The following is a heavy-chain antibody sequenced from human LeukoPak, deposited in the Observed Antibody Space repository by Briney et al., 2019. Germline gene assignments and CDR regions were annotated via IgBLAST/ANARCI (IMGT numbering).Heavy chain of an antibody. Sequence: SETLSLTCTVSGGSISSYYWSWIRQPAGKGLEWIGRIYTTGSTNYNPSLKSRVTISVDTSKNQFSLKLSSVTAADTAVYYCARVSFGSGYYNYMDVWGKGTTVTVSS. D-gene: IGHD3-10*01. CDR3: ARVSFGSGYYNYMDV. CDR2: IYTTGST. CDR1: GGSISSYY. V-gene: IGHV4-4*07. J-gene: IGHJ6*03.